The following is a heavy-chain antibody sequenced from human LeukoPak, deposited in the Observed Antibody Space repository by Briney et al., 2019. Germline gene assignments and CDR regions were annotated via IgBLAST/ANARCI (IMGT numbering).Heavy chain of an antibody. Sequence: AGGSLRLSCAASGLAFSYYWMSWVRQAPGKGLEWVANIKQDGSEKHYVDSVKGRFTVSRDNAKNSLYLQMNSLRAEDTAVYYCAVYYSSGPIAYWGQGTLVTVSS. CDR2: IKQDGSEK. CDR3: AVYYSSGPIAY. J-gene: IGHJ4*02. V-gene: IGHV3-7*01. D-gene: IGHD3-22*01. CDR1: GLAFSYYW.